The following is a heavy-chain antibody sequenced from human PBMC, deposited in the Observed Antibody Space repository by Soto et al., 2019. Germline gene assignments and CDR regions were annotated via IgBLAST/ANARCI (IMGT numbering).Heavy chain of an antibody. V-gene: IGHV6-1*01. Sequence: PSQTLSLTCAISGDSVSSNIAAWNWIRQSPSRGLEWLGRTYCKSQWHYDYAGSVRSRITLNPDTSKNQVSLQLDSVSPEDTAVAYCACDRQFARGVAIALANFVSWGHGTLVSVSS. CDR1: GDSVSSNIAA. CDR3: ACDRQFARGVAIALANFVS. J-gene: IGHJ4*01. D-gene: IGHD3-10*01. CDR2: TYCKSQWHY.